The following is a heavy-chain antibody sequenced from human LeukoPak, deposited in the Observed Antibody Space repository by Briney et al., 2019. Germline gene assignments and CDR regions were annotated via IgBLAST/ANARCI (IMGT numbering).Heavy chain of an antibody. Sequence: PGGSLRLSCAASGFTFSGYAMSWVREAPGEGLEWVSAISGSGGSTYYADSVKGRFTISRDNSNNTLYLQMNSLRAEDTAVYYCGTVGAHFWGQGTLGTVSS. V-gene: IGHV3-23*01. D-gene: IGHD4-23*01. CDR2: ISGSGGST. J-gene: IGHJ4*02. CDR3: GTVGAHF. CDR1: GFTFSGYA.